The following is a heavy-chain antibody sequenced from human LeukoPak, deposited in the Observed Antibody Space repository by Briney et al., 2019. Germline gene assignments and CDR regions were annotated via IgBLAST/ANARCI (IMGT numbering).Heavy chain of an antibody. CDR3: AKGPVSGSRSPLDY. Sequence: GGSLRLSCAASGFSFSRYWMHWVRQAPGKGLEWVAGISYDGSNKYYVDSVKGRFTISRDNSKNTLYLEMISLRIEDTAVYYCAKGPVSGSRSPLDYWGQGTLVTVSS. J-gene: IGHJ4*02. CDR2: ISYDGSNK. D-gene: IGHD1-26*01. V-gene: IGHV3-30*18. CDR1: GFSFSRYW.